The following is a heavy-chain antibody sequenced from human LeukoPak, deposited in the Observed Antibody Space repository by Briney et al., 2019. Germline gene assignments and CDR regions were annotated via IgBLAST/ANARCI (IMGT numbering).Heavy chain of an antibody. V-gene: IGHV5-51*01. CDR2: IYPGDSAT. CDR1: GYRFTRYW. CDR3: ARQRGGYYDSSGYYYDPYFDY. D-gene: IGHD3-22*01. J-gene: IGHJ4*02. Sequence: GESLKISCKGSGYRFTRYWIGWVRQMPGKGLEWMGIIYPGDSATRYSPSFQGQVTISADKSISTAYLQWSSLKASDTAMYYCARQRGGYYDSSGYYYDPYFDYWGQGTLVTVSS.